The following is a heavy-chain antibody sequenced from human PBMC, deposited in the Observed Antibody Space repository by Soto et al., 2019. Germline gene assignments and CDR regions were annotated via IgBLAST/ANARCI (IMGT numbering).Heavy chain of an antibody. CDR2: IIPIFGTA. CDR3: ARGAPADTAMPYPFDY. Sequence: QVQLVQSGAEVKKPGSSVTVSCKASGGTFSSYAISWVRQAPGQGLEWMGGIIPIFGTANYAQKFQGRVTITADESTSTAYMELSSLRSEDTAVYYCARGAPADTAMPYPFDYWGQGTLVTVSS. CDR1: GGTFSSYA. J-gene: IGHJ4*02. D-gene: IGHD5-18*01. V-gene: IGHV1-69*01.